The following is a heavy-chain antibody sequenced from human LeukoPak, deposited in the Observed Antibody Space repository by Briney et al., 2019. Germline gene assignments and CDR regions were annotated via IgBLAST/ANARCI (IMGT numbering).Heavy chain of an antibody. D-gene: IGHD2-2*01. CDR3: ARGPENQLLWGYYWYFDL. CDR2: IIPILGTA. Sequence: SVKVSCKASGGTFSSYAISWVRQAPGQGLEWMGGIIPILGTANYAQKFQGRVTITADESTSTAYMELSSLRSEDTAVYYCARGPENQLLWGYYWYFDLWGRGTLVTVSS. CDR1: GGTFSSYA. J-gene: IGHJ2*01. V-gene: IGHV1-69*01.